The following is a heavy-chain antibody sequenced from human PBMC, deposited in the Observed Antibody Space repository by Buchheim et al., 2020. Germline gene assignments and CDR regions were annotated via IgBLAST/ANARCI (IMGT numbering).Heavy chain of an antibody. CDR2: IYFSGGS. CDR3: ARDALVGGWPIFDH. D-gene: IGHD6-19*01. CDR1: GGSISGYY. J-gene: IGHJ4*02. V-gene: IGHV4-59*01. Sequence: QVQLQESGPGLVKPSETLSLSCTVSGGSISGYYYSWIRLSPGKGLEWIGHIYFSGGSSYNLSLKSRVTISADTAKNQLSLKLTSVSAADTAVYYCARDALVGGWPIFDHWGQGTL.